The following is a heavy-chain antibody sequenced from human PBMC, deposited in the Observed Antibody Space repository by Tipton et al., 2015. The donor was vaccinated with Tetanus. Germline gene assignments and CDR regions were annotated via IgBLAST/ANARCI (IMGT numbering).Heavy chain of an antibody. CDR1: GDSISSGGYY. CDR3: ARSYYDLLTGNYIPYYFDY. D-gene: IGHD3-9*01. J-gene: IGHJ4*02. CDR2: IYSSGTT. V-gene: IGHV4-31*03. Sequence: TLSLTCSVSGDSISSGGYYWSWIRQHPGKGLEWIGYIYSSGTTNYNLSLRSRVTMSVDTSKNQFSLELTSVTAADTAVYYCARSYYDLLTGNYIPYYFDYWGRGSLVTVSS.